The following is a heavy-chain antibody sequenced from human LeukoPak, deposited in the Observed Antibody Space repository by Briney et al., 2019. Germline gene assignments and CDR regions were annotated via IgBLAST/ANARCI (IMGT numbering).Heavy chain of an antibody. CDR3: ARPHRDGYPRYYFDY. Sequence: PGGSLRLSCAATGFTFSDYYMTWIRQAPGEGLEWVSYISSSSSYTNYADSVKGRFTISRDNAKNSLYLQMNSLRAEDTAVYYCARPHRDGYPRYYFDYWGQGTLVTVSS. D-gene: IGHD5-24*01. V-gene: IGHV3-11*03. CDR1: GFTFSDYY. CDR2: ISSSSSYT. J-gene: IGHJ4*02.